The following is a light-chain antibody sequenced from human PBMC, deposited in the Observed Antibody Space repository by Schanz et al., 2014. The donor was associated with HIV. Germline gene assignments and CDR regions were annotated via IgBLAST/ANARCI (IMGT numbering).Light chain of an antibody. V-gene: IGKV1-39*01. CDR3: QQLTSYPFT. J-gene: IGKJ4*01. Sequence: DIQMTQSPSSLSAPVGDRVTITCRASQTISKFLNWYQQKAGKAPNLLIYGASSLQSGVPSRFSGSGSGTDFTLTISSLHPEDFGTYYCQQLTSYPFTFGGGTKVDLK. CDR1: QTISKF. CDR2: GAS.